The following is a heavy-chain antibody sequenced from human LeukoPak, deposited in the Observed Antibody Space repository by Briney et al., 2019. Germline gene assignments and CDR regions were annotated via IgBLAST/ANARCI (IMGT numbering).Heavy chain of an antibody. Sequence: GGPLRLSCAASGFTVSTYYMTWVRQATGKGLECVSVIYSGGSTYYADSVKGRFTVSRDNSKNTLYLQMNSLRAEDTAMYYCARGLGYCTSTTCLLPFDYWGQGTLVTVSS. V-gene: IGHV3-53*01. D-gene: IGHD2-2*01. J-gene: IGHJ4*02. CDR1: GFTVSTYY. CDR3: ARGLGYCTSTTCLLPFDY. CDR2: IYSGGST.